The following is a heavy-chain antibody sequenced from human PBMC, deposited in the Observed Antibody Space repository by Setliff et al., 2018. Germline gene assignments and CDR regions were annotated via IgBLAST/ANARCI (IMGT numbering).Heavy chain of an antibody. CDR1: GGIFNSFS. V-gene: IGHV1-69*06. D-gene: IGHD6-6*01. Sequence: SVTVSCKASGGIFNSFSITWVRQAPGQGLEWMGRIIPLFETTNYVEKFQGGVTITADKSTSTAYMELSRLTSEDTAVYYCALEYSNSSPTVYYYMDVWGKGTTVTVSS. J-gene: IGHJ6*03. CDR2: IIPLFETT. CDR3: ALEYSNSSPTVYYYMDV.